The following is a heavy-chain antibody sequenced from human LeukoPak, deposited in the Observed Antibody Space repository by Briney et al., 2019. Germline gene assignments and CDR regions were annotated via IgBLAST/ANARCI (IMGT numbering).Heavy chain of an antibody. D-gene: IGHD6-13*01. CDR3: ARRQPGIAAAGTFDY. V-gene: IGHV4-59*08. CDR2: IYYSGST. J-gene: IGHJ4*02. Sequence: SETLSLTCTVSGGSFSGYYWTWIRQPPGKGLEWIGYIYYSGSTNYNPSLKSRVTISVDTSKNQFSLKLSSVTAADTAVYYCARRQPGIAAAGTFDYWGQGTLVTVSS. CDR1: GGSFSGYY.